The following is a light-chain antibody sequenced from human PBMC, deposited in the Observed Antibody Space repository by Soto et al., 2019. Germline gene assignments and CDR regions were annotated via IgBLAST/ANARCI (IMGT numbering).Light chain of an antibody. CDR2: EAS. V-gene: IGKV3D-20*02. Sequence: TQWPGALTQSQEARATLSCRASPSVSSSYLAGYQQKPGQAPRLLIYEASNRAAGIPARFSGSGSGTDFTLTITSQEHDDFAFYYCHQRQGYLRTFCHG. CDR3: HQRQGYLRT. J-gene: IGKJ1*01. CDR1: PSVSSSY.